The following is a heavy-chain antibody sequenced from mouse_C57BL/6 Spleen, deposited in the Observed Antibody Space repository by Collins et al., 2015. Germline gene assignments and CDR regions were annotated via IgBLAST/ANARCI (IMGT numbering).Heavy chain of an antibody. CDR2: INTYTGEP. D-gene: IGHD1-1*01. V-gene: IGHV9-1*02. J-gene: IGHJ3*01. Sequence: QIQLVQSGPELKKPGETVKISCKASGYTFTNYGVNWVKQAPGKGLKWMGWINTYTGEPTYADDFKGRFAFSLETSASTAYLQINNLKNEDMATYFCARDGSSSFAYWGQGTLVTVSA. CDR1: GYTFTNYG. CDR3: ARDGSSSFAY.